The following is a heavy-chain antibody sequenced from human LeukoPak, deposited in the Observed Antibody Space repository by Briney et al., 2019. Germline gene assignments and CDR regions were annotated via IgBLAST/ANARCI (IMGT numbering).Heavy chain of an antibody. D-gene: IGHD2-2*02. V-gene: IGHV1-69*04. CDR3: AMAGYCSSTSCYTGSGPYSYYGMDV. CDR1: GGTFSSYA. CDR2: IIPIFGIA. J-gene: IGHJ6*02. Sequence: ASVKVSCKASGGTFSSYAISWVRQAPGQGLEWMGRIIPIFGIANYAQKFQGRVTITADKSTSTAYMELSSLRSEDTAVYYCAMAGYCSSTSCYTGSGPYSYYGMDVWGQGTTVTVSS.